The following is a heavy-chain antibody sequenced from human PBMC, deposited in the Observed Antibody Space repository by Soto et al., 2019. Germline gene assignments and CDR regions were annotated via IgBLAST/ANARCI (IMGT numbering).Heavy chain of an antibody. CDR2: IIGVYGAA. D-gene: IGHD1-26*01. Sequence: QVQLVQSGAEVRKPGSSVKVSCTASGGSLSNYAISWVRQAPGQGLEWMGGIIGVYGAANAAQKFQGRVTITADESTNAAYMELTSLKSEDTAVYYCARTIVGTTHAYFDSWGQGTLVIVSS. CDR1: GGSLSNYA. J-gene: IGHJ4*02. CDR3: ARTIVGTTHAYFDS. V-gene: IGHV1-69*01.